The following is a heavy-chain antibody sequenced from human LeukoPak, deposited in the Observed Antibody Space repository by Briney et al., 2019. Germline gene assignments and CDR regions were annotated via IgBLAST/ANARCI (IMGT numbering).Heavy chain of an antibody. J-gene: IGHJ4*02. D-gene: IGHD3-9*01. CDR1: GYTFTGYY. Sequence: ASVKVSCKASGYTFTGYYMHWVRQAPGQGLEWMGWINPNSGGTNHAQKFQGRVTMTRDTSISTAYMELSRLRSDDTAVYYCATDYDILTGYYNRSYWGQGTLVTVSS. V-gene: IGHV1-2*02. CDR2: INPNSGGT. CDR3: ATDYDILTGYYNRSY.